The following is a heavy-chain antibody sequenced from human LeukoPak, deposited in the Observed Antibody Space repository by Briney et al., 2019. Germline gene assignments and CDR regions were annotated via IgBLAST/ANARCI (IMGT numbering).Heavy chain of an antibody. V-gene: IGHV4-31*03. CDR1: GDSVSSGAFH. CDR2: IYNSGSS. D-gene: IGHD4-23*01. CDR3: ATISPGGNSHQTGF. Sequence: SETLSLTCIVSGDSVSSGAFHWTWIRQQPGKGLEWIGNIYNSGSSHYNPSLKSRLTISIDTSKNQFSLKLSSVTATDTAVYYCATISPGGNSHQTGFWGQGTLVTVSS. J-gene: IGHJ4*02.